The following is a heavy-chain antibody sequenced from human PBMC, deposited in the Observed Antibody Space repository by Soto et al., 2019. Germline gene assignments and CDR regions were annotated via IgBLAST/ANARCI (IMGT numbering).Heavy chain of an antibody. CDR3: ASAASAGLNDY. V-gene: IGHV1-18*01. J-gene: IGHJ4*02. Sequence: QVQLVQSGAEVKKPGASVKVSCKASGYTFTSYGISWVRQAPGQGLEWMGWISAYNGNTKYVQKCQGRVTMTTDTSTSTAYMELRGLRSDHTSVYCCASAASAGLNDYWGQGTLVTVSS. D-gene: IGHD6-13*01. CDR2: ISAYNGNT. CDR1: GYTFTSYG.